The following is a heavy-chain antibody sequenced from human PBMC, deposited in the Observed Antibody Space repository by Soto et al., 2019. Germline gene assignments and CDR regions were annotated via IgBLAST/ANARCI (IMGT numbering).Heavy chain of an antibody. Sequence: EVQLVESGGGLVQPGGSLRLSCATSGFILSDCAMNWVRQAPGQGLEWVSYISSSSSVIDYADSVKGRFTVSRDNASNAVYLQMNSLRAENTAVDYCARDLSWGSNWYYYMDVWGKGTTVTFSS. CDR3: ARDLSWGSNWYYYMDV. J-gene: IGHJ6*03. V-gene: IGHV3-48*01. CDR2: ISSSSSVI. CDR1: GFILSDCA. D-gene: IGHD7-27*01.